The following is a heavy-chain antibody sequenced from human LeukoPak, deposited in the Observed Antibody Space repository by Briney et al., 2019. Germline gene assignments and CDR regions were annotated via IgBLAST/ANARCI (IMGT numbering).Heavy chain of an antibody. V-gene: IGHV3-30*02. CDR1: GFTFSSYG. CDR2: IRYDGSNK. D-gene: IGHD6-13*01. CDR3: AREEQSGAAADY. Sequence: PGGSLRLSCAASGFTFSSYGMHWVRQAPGKGLEWVAFIRYDGSNKYYADSVKGRFTISRDNSKNTLYLQMNSLRAEDTAVYYCAREEQSGAAADYWGQGTLVTVSS. J-gene: IGHJ4*02.